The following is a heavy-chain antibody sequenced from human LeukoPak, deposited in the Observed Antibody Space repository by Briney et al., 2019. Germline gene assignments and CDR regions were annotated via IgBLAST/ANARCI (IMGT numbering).Heavy chain of an antibody. CDR1: GGSISSGSYY. D-gene: IGHD6-13*01. Sequence: PSQTLSLTCTVSGGSISSGSYYWSWIRQPGGKGLEWIGRIYTSGSTDYNPSLNSRVTISVDRSKNQFSLKLSSVTAADTAVYYCARKPIVSSAWYYFDYWGQGTLVTVSS. V-gene: IGHV4-61*02. J-gene: IGHJ4*02. CDR2: IYTSGST. CDR3: ARKPIVSSAWYYFDY.